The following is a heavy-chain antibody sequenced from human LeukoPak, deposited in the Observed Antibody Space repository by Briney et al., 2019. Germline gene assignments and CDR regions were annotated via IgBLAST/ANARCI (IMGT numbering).Heavy chain of an antibody. D-gene: IGHD4-11*01. Sequence: GGSLRLSCAASGFTFSSYGMHWVRQAPGKGLEWVAFIRYDGGNTYHADSVKGRFTISRDNSKNTLYLQMNSLRAGDTAVYYCAKDRNYNFPYYPDSWGQGILVTVSA. V-gene: IGHV3-30*02. CDR2: IRYDGGNT. CDR3: AKDRNYNFPYYPDS. CDR1: GFTFSSYG. J-gene: IGHJ5*01.